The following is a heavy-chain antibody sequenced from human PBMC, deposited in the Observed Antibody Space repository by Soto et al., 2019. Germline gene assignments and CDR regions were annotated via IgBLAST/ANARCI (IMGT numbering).Heavy chain of an antibody. D-gene: IGHD3-16*02. J-gene: IGHJ6*02. Sequence: QVQLVESGGGVAQPGRSLRLSCAASGFTFSSYGMHWVRQAPGKGLEWVAVISYDGSNKYYADSVKGRFTISRDNSKNTLYLQMNSLRAEDTAVYYCAKDQDDYDYVWGSYRYDLNYYGMDVWGQGTTVTVSS. CDR2: ISYDGSNK. CDR3: AKDQDDYDYVWGSYRYDLNYYGMDV. V-gene: IGHV3-30*18. CDR1: GFTFSSYG.